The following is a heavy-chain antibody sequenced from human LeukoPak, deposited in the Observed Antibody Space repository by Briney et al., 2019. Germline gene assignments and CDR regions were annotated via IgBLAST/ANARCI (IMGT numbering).Heavy chain of an antibody. CDR1: GGTFSSYA. Sequence: ASVKVSCMASGGTFSSYAISWVRQAPGQGLEWMGGIIPIFGTANYAQKFQGRVTITADESTSTAYMELSSLRSEDTAVYYCAREAHTQYCSGGSCYGGVYWGQGTLVTVSS. D-gene: IGHD2-15*01. J-gene: IGHJ4*02. CDR3: AREAHTQYCSGGSCYGGVY. V-gene: IGHV1-69*13. CDR2: IIPIFGTA.